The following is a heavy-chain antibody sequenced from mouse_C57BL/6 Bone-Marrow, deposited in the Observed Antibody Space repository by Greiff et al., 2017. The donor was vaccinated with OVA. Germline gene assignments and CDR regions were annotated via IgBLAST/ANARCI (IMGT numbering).Heavy chain of an antibody. CDR2: IHPNSGST. CDR3: ARRAVVARWYFDV. Sequence: QVQLKQPGAELVKPGASVKLSCKASGYTFTSYWMHWVKQRPGQGLEWIGMIHPNSGSTNYNEKFKSKATLTVDKSSSTAYMQLSSLTSEDSAVYYCARRAVVARWYFDVWGTGTTVTVSS. CDR1: GYTFTSYW. V-gene: IGHV1-64*01. J-gene: IGHJ1*03. D-gene: IGHD1-1*01.